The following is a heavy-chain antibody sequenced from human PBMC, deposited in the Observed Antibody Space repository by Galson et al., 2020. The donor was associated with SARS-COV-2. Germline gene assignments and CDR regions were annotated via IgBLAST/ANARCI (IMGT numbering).Heavy chain of an antibody. D-gene: IGHD4-17*01. J-gene: IGHJ4*02. CDR3: ARGEYGDYYFDY. V-gene: IGHV4-31*03. CDR1: GVSINSGGYY. CDR2: IYYSGST. Sequence: SETLSLTCTVSGVSINSGGYYWSWIRQHPGKGLEWIGYIYYSGSTYYNPSLKSRVTISVDTSKNQFSLKLSSLTAADTAVYYCARGEYGDYYFDYWVQGTLVTVSS.